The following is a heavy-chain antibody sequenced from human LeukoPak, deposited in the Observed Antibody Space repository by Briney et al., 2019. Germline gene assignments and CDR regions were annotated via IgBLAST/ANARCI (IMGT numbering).Heavy chain of an antibody. V-gene: IGHV3-9*01. CDR1: GFTFDDYA. J-gene: IGHJ4*02. Sequence: GRSLRLSRAASGFTFDDYAMHWVRRAPGKALEWVSGITWNSVGIGYADSVKGRFTISRDNAKNSLYLQMNSLRAEDTALYYCAKDVSLYYDTRGYPHCWGQGTLVTVSS. CDR3: AKDVSLYYDTRGYPHC. D-gene: IGHD3-22*01. CDR2: ITWNSVGI.